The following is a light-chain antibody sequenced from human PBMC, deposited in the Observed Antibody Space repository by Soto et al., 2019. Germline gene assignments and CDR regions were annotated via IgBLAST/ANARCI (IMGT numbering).Light chain of an antibody. J-gene: IGLJ2*01. CDR3: SSYAGSNMGV. CDR1: SSDIGGYNY. CDR2: EVN. V-gene: IGLV2-8*01. Sequence: QSVLTQPPSASGSPGQSVAISCTGTSSDIGGYNYVSWYQIHPGKAPKLMIYEVNKRPSGVPDRFSGSKSGNTASLIVSGFQAEDEADYYCSSYAGSNMGVFGGGTQLTVL.